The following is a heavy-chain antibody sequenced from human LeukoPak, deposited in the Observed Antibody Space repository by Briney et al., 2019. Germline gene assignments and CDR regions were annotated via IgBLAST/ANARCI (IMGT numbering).Heavy chain of an antibody. CDR1: GYTFTGYA. J-gene: IGHJ4*02. CDR3: ARVDLYYDSSGYSQAANDY. V-gene: IGHV1-18*01. CDR2: VCAYNGAT. Sequence: ASVKVSCKASGYTFTGYAISWVRQAPGQGLEWMGWVCAYNGATNYAQNFQDRVTMTTDTPTTTAYMELRSLRSDDTAVYYCARVDLYYDSSGYSQAANDYWGQGTLVTVSS. D-gene: IGHD3-22*01.